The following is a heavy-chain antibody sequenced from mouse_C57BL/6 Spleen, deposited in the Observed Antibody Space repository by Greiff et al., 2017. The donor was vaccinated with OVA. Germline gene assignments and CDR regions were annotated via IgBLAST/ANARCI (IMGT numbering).Heavy chain of an antibody. CDR3: AREDGSSYSWFAY. Sequence: EVQRVESGGGLVKPGGSLKLSCAASGFTFSSYAMSWVRQTPEKRLEWVATISDGGSYTYYPDNVKGRFTISRDNAKNNLYLQMSHLKSEDTAMYYCAREDGSSYSWFAYWGQGTLVTVSA. CDR2: ISDGGSYT. J-gene: IGHJ3*01. D-gene: IGHD1-1*01. CDR1: GFTFSSYA. V-gene: IGHV5-4*01.